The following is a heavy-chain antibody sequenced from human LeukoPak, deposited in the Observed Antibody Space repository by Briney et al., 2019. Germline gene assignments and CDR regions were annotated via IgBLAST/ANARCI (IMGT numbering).Heavy chain of an antibody. CDR2: IKQDGSEK. CDR1: GFTFSSYW. Sequence: GGSLRLSCAASGFTFSSYWMSWVRQAPGKGLEWVANIKQDGSEKYYVDSVKGRFTISRDNVKNSLYLQMNSLRAEDTAVYYCARAQRCGGGSCYPTMAYWGQGTLVTVSS. CDR3: ARAQRCGGGSCYPTMAY. D-gene: IGHD2-15*01. V-gene: IGHV3-7*01. J-gene: IGHJ4*02.